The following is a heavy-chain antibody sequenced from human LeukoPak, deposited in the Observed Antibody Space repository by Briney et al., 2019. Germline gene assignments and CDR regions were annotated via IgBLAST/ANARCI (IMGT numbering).Heavy chain of an antibody. D-gene: IGHD3-10*01. CDR2: IYYSGST. CDR1: GGSVSSGSYY. CDR3: ARAPMVRGVIITWGSEGWFDP. Sequence: SETLSLTCTVSGGSVSSGSYYWSWIRQPPGKGLEWIGYIYYSGSTNHNPSLKSRVTISVDTSKNQFSLKLSSVTAADTAVYYCARAPMVRGVIITWGSEGWFDPWGQGTLVTVSS. V-gene: IGHV4-61*01. J-gene: IGHJ5*02.